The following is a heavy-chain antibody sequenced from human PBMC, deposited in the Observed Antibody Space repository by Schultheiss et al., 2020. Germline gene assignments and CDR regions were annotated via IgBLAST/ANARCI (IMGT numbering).Heavy chain of an antibody. CDR2: VSGSGVGT. J-gene: IGHJ4*02. V-gene: IGHV3-23*01. Sequence: GGSLRLSCAASGFTFSNAWMSWVRQAPGKGLEWVSTVSGSGVGTYYADSVKGRFTISRDNSKNTLHLQMNSLRAEDTAVYYCARVHGDYVPLDYWGQGTLVTVSS. D-gene: IGHD4-17*01. CDR3: ARVHGDYVPLDY. CDR1: GFTFSNAW.